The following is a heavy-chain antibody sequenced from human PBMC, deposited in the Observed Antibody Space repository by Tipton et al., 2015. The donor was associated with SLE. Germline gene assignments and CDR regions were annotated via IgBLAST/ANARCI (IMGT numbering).Heavy chain of an antibody. CDR3: ARDWCSSTSCYGYYYMDV. D-gene: IGHD2-2*01. CDR2: IYNSGGT. CDR1: GGSVSSGGYY. V-gene: IGHV4-31*03. Sequence: TLSLTCTVSGGSVSSGGYYWSWIRQHPGKGLEWIGYIYNSGGTDYSPSLKSRVTISADTSKNQFSLKLSSVTAADTAVYYCARDWCSSTSCYGYYYMDVWGKGTTVIVSS. J-gene: IGHJ6*03.